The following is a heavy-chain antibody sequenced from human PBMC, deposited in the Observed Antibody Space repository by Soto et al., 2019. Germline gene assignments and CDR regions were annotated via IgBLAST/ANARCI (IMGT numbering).Heavy chain of an antibody. D-gene: IGHD5-18*01. J-gene: IGHJ4*02. CDR1: GYSFTTYW. CDR3: ARQSGYSYGLDY. CDR2: IYPGDSDI. V-gene: IGHV5-51*01. Sequence: PGESLKISCRGSGYSFTTYWIGWVRQVPGKGMEWMGIIYPGDSDIRYSPSFQGQVTTSAGKSISTAFLQWSSLKASDTAMYYCARQSGYSYGLDYWGQGTLVTVSS.